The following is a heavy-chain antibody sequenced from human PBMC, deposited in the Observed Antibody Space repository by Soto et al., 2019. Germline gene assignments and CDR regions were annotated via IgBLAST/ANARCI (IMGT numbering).Heavy chain of an antibody. CDR3: ARDRSEKQLWLDY. D-gene: IGHD5-18*01. CDR2: INPNSGGT. J-gene: IGHJ4*02. V-gene: IGHV1-2*04. CDR1: GYTFTGYY. Sequence: ASVKVSCKASGYTFTGYYMHWVRQAPGQGLEWMGWINPNSGGTNYAQKFQGWVTMTRDTSISTAYMELSRLRSDDTAVYYCARDRSEKQLWLDYWGQGTLVTV.